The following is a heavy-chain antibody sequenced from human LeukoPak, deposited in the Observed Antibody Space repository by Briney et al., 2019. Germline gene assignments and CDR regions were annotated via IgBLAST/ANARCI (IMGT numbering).Heavy chain of an antibody. CDR2: IYSSGST. CDR1: GGSIYSHY. CDR3: ARGPQFTTSSGWFDP. D-gene: IGHD2-2*01. V-gene: IGHV4-4*07. Sequence: PSETLCLTCSVSGGSIYSHYWSWIRQPAGKGLEWVGRIYSSGSTNYNPSLKSRVTMSVDTSKNQFSLELTSVTAADTAVYYCARGPQFTTSSGWFDPWGQGTLVSVSS. J-gene: IGHJ5*02.